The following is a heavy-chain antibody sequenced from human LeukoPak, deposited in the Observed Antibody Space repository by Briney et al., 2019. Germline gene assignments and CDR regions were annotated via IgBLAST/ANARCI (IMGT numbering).Heavy chain of an antibody. CDR2: ISTTGSGT. CDR3: VRTSSLFDY. J-gene: IGHJ4*02. Sequence: PGGSLRLSCAASGFIFSRYAMTWVRQAPGKGLDWVSAISTTGSGTYYADSVRGRFTISRDNSKNTLFLQMNSLRAEDTAVYYCVRTSSLFDYWGQGILVTVSS. D-gene: IGHD1-7*01. V-gene: IGHV3-23*01. CDR1: GFIFSRYA.